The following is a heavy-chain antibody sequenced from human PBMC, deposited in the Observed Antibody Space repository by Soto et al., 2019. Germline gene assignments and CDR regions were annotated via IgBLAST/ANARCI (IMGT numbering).Heavy chain of an antibody. D-gene: IGHD3-22*01. CDR3: AREADFASSGYVLDY. Sequence: GGSLRLSCAASGFTFSGLSMNWVRQAPGKGLEWVSSVTSSPSSMFYADSVKGRFTISRDDAKDSLFLQMNSLRADDTAVYYCAREADFASSGYVLDYWGLGTLVTVPQ. CDR1: GFTFSGLS. V-gene: IGHV3-21*01. CDR2: VTSSPSSM. J-gene: IGHJ4*02.